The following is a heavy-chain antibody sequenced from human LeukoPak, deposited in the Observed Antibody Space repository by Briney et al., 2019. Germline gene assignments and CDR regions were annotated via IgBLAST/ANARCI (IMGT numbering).Heavy chain of an antibody. CDR3: ARDVCSGGSCNSYFDY. Sequence: ASVKVSCKASGYTFTSYYMHWVRQAPGQGLEWMGIINPSGGSTSYAQKFQGRVTMTRDMSTSTVYMELSSLRSEDTAVYYCARDVCSGGSCNSYFDYWGQGTLVTVSS. J-gene: IGHJ4*02. V-gene: IGHV1-46*01. CDR1: GYTFTSYY. CDR2: INPSGGST. D-gene: IGHD2-15*01.